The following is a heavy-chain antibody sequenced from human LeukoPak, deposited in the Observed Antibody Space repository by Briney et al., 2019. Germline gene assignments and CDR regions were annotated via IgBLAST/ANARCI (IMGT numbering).Heavy chain of an antibody. CDR2: INPNSGGT. J-gene: IGHJ3*02. CDR3: AREGGGSSGYYDFDI. Sequence: ASVKVSRKASGYTFTSYDINWVRQATGQGLEWMGRINPNSGGTNYVQKFQGRVTMTRDTSISTAYMELSRLRSDDTAVYYCAREGGGSSGYYDFDIWGQGTMVTVSS. V-gene: IGHV1-2*02. CDR1: GYTFTSYD. D-gene: IGHD3-22*01.